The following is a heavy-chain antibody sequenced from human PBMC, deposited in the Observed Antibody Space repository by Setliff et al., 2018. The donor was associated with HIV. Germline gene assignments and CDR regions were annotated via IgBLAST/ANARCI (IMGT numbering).Heavy chain of an antibody. V-gene: IGHV4-31*03. CDR2: IYYSGST. D-gene: IGHD3-10*01. J-gene: IGHJ4*02. CDR3: ARGGITTTVRGVTYPYPLYYFDS. Sequence: SETLSLTCTVSGGSITSGTYYWNWIRQHQGKGLEWIGYIYYSGSTYYNPSLKSRITISVDTSKNQFSLTLNSVTAADTAVYYCARGGITTTVRGVTYPYPLYYFDSWGLGTLVTGSS. CDR1: GGSITSGTYY.